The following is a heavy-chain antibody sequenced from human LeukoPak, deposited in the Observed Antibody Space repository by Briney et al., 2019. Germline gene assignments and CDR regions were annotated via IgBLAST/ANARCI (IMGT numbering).Heavy chain of an antibody. CDR1: GFTFSSYG. J-gene: IGHJ4*02. D-gene: IGHD4-17*01. CDR3: ARDGAVTNGRYFDY. Sequence: PGGSLRLSCAASGFTFSSYGMHWVRQAPGKGLEWVAVISYDGSNRYYADSVKGRFTISRDTSKNTLYLQMNSLRAEGTAVYYCARDGAVTNGRYFDYWGQGTLVTVSS. V-gene: IGHV3-30*03. CDR2: ISYDGSNR.